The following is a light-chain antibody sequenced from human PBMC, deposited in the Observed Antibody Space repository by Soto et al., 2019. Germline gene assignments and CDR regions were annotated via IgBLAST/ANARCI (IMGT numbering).Light chain of an antibody. CDR1: QGISSW. V-gene: IGKV1D-12*01. J-gene: IGKJ5*01. CDR2: AAS. Sequence: DIQLTHAPSYVYESVGGRITLTCLASQGISSWLAWYQQKPGKAPKLLIYAASSLQSGVPSRFSGSGSGTHFTLTISSLQPEDFATYYCQQANTFPLTFGQGTRREIK. CDR3: QQANTFPLT.